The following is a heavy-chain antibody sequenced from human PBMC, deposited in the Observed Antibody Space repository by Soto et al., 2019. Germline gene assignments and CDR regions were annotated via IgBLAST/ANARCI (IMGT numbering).Heavy chain of an antibody. J-gene: IGHJ3*02. CDR2: INAGNGNT. V-gene: IGHV1-3*01. D-gene: IGHD3-22*01. Sequence: AASVKVSCKASGYTFTSYAMHWVRQAPGQRLEWMGWINAGNGNTKYSQKFQGRVTITRDTSASTAYMELSSLRSEDTAVYYCARDTNYYDSSGYFDAFDIWGQGTMVTVSS. CDR3: ARDTNYYDSSGYFDAFDI. CDR1: GYTFTSYA.